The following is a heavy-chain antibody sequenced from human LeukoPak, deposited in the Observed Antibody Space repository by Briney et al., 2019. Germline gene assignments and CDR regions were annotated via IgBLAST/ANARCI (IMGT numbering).Heavy chain of an antibody. CDR1: GFTFSDYY. CDR2: ISGGSRYT. CDR3: AREYGSGSCFDF. Sequence: PGGSLRLSCAASGFTFSDYYMSWIRQAPGKGLERVSYISGGSRYTNYADSVKGRFTISRDNAMNSLYLQMNSLRAEDTAVYYCAREYGSGSCFDFWGQGTLVTVSS. V-gene: IGHV3-11*05. D-gene: IGHD3-10*01. J-gene: IGHJ4*02.